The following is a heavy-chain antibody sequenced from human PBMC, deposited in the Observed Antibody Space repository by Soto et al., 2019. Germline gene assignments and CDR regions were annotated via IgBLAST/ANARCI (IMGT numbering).Heavy chain of an antibody. D-gene: IGHD1-26*01. CDR3: ARDGVGPFDY. CDR2: TSYSGNT. Sequence: SETLSLTCTISGGSVSSYQWSWIRQPSGKGLEWIGLTSYSGNTVYNPSLKSRVAFSVDTSKNHFSLTLTSVTAADTAVYYCARDGVGPFDYWGQGTLVTVSS. V-gene: IGHV4-59*02. CDR1: GGSVSSYQ. J-gene: IGHJ4*02.